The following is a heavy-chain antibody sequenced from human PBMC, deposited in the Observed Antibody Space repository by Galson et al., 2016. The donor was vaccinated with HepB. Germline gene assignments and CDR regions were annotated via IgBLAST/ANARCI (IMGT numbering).Heavy chain of an antibody. D-gene: IGHD2-21*01. Sequence: SVKVSCKASGGTFSNYAINWVRQARGQGLEWMGGIIPSFGTADYAQKFQGRVTISADKSMSTAYMELGSLRSDDTAVYYCARGERRYYFDDWGQGTLVTVAS. J-gene: IGHJ4*02. CDR2: IIPSFGTA. V-gene: IGHV1-69*06. CDR3: ARGERRYYFDD. CDR1: GGTFSNYA.